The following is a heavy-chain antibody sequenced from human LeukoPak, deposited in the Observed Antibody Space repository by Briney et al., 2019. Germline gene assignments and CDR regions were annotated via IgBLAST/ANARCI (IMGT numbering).Heavy chain of an antibody. CDR2: MSISSIYI. J-gene: IGHJ4*02. D-gene: IGHD2-21*01. CDR1: VFTFSSYN. CDR3: ARDLWSPVDF. Sequence: GGSLRLSCAASVFTFSSYNMNWVRQAPGKGLEWVSCMSISSIYIYYADSVKGRFTIPRDNPKNSLYLQMNSRRAEDTAVYYCARDLWSPVDFWGQGTLVTVSS. V-gene: IGHV3-21*01.